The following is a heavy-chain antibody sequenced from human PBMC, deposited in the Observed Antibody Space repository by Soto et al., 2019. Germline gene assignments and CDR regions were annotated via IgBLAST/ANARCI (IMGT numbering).Heavy chain of an antibody. V-gene: IGHV1-3*01. CDR1: GYTFTSYA. Sequence: GASVKVSCKASGYTFTSYAMHWVRQAPGQRLEWMGWINAGNGNTKYSQKFQGRVTITRDTSASTAYMELSSLRSEDTAVYYCARVGRELSHPYYFDYWGQGALVTVSS. CDR3: ARVGRELSHPYYFDY. J-gene: IGHJ4*02. CDR2: INAGNGNT. D-gene: IGHD3-16*02.